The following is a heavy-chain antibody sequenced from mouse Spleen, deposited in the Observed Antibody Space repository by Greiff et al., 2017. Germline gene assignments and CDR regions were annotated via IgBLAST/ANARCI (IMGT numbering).Heavy chain of an antibody. CDR3: ARPEVWSYFDY. D-gene: IGHD2-10*02. Sequence: QVQLQQSGAELVKPGASVKISCKASGYAFSSYWMNWVKQRPGKGLEWIGQIYPGDGDTNYNGKFKGKATLTADKSSSTAYMQLSSLTSEDSAVYYCARPEVWSYFDYWGQGTTLTVSS. CDR2: IYPGDGDT. J-gene: IGHJ2*01. CDR1: GYAFSSYW. V-gene: IGHV1-80*01.